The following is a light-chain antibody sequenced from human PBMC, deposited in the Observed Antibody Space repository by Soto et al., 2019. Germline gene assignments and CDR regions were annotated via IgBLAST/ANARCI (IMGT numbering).Light chain of an antibody. Sequence: DIVMTQSPDSLAVSLGERATINCKSSQNISYSSSNKNFLAWYHQKPGQPPKLLIYWASTRESGVPDRFSGSGSGTDFTLTISSLQAKDVAVYYCQQYYSTPLTFGGGTKVEMK. V-gene: IGKV4-1*01. CDR3: QQYYSTPLT. CDR1: QNISYSSSNKNF. J-gene: IGKJ4*01. CDR2: WAS.